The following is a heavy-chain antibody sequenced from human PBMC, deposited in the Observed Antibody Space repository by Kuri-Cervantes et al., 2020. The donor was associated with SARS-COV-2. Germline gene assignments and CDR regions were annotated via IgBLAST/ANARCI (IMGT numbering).Heavy chain of an antibody. V-gene: IGHV1-46*01. Sequence: ASVKVSCMASGYTFTSYYMHWVRQAPGQGLEWMGIINPSGGSTSYAQKFQGRVTMTRDTSTSTVYMELSSLRSEDTAVYYCAREDIVVVPAYYDDAFDIWGQGTMVTVSS. D-gene: IGHD2-2*01. CDR1: GYTFTSYY. J-gene: IGHJ3*02. CDR2: INPSGGST. CDR3: AREDIVVVPAYYDDAFDI.